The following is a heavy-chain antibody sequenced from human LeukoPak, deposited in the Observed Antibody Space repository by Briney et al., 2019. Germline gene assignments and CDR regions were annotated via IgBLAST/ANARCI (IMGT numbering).Heavy chain of an antibody. D-gene: IGHD2-2*01. CDR1: GYTFTSYG. CDR2: ISAYSGNT. V-gene: IGHV1-18*01. Sequence: ASVKVSCKASGYTFTSYGISWVRQAPGQGLEWMGWISAYSGNTNYAQKLQGRVTMTTDTSTSTAYMELRSLRSDDTAVYYCARAKGYCSSTSCRDNWFDPWGQGTLVTVSS. J-gene: IGHJ5*02. CDR3: ARAKGYCSSTSCRDNWFDP.